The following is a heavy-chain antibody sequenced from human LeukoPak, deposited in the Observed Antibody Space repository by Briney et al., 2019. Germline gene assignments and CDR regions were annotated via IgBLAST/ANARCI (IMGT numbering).Heavy chain of an antibody. Sequence: PGGSLRLSCAASGFTFSSYGMHWVRQAPGKGLEWVAVISYDGSNKYYADSVKGRFTISRDSSKNTLYLQMNSLRAEDTAVYYCAKGMWAFGGVIVYDYWGQGTLVTVSS. CDR2: ISYDGSNK. CDR1: GFTFSSYG. V-gene: IGHV3-30*18. CDR3: AKGMWAFGGVIVYDY. J-gene: IGHJ4*02. D-gene: IGHD3-16*02.